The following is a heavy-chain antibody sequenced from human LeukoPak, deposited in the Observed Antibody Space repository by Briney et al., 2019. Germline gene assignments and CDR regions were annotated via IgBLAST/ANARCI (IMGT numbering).Heavy chain of an antibody. CDR2: ISYDGSNK. D-gene: IGHD2/OR15-2a*01. CDR3: ARGPSYVIAGTLDY. Sequence: PGRSLRLSCAASGFTFRSYAMHWVRQAPGKGLEWVAVISYDGSNKYYADSVKGRFTISRDNSKNTLYLQMNSLRAEDTAVYYCARGPSYVIAGTLDYWGQGTLVTVSS. J-gene: IGHJ4*02. V-gene: IGHV3-30*04. CDR1: GFTFRSYA.